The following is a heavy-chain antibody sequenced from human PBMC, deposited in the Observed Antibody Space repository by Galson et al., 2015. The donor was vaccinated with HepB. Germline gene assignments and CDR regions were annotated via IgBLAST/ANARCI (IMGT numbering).Heavy chain of an antibody. CDR3: ARAMFGGVISYYGMDV. J-gene: IGHJ6*02. D-gene: IGHD3-16*02. V-gene: IGHV3-66*01. Sequence: SLRLSCAASGFTVSSNYMSWVRQAPGKGLEWVSVIYSGGSTYYADSVKGRFTISRDNSKNTLYLQMNSLRAEDTAVYYCARAMFGGVISYYGMDVWGQGTTVTVSS. CDR1: GFTVSSNY. CDR2: IYSGGST.